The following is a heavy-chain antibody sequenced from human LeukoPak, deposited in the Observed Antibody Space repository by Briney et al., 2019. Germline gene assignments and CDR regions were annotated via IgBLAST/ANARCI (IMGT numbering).Heavy chain of an antibody. CDR1: GFTFDDYA. D-gene: IGHD2-2*01. V-gene: IGHV3-9*01. CDR2: VSWNSGSI. CDR3: AKGREYQLRDAFDI. Sequence: GGSLRLSCEASGFTFDDYAMHWVRQAPGKGLGWVSGVSWNSGSIGYADSVKGRFTISRDNAKNSLNLQMNSLRAEDSALYYCAKGREYQLRDAFDIWGQGTTVIVSS. J-gene: IGHJ3*02.